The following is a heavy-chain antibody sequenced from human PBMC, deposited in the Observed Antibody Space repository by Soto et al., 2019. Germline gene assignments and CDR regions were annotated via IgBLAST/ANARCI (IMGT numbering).Heavy chain of an antibody. CDR1: GFTFSSYA. J-gene: IGHJ6*02. Sequence: GGSLRLSCAASGFTFSSYAMHWVRQAPGKGLEWVAVISYDGSNKYYADSVKGRFTISRDNSKNTLYLQMNSLRAEDTAVYYCARGGSLPFYYGMDVWGQGTTVTVSS. D-gene: IGHD3-16*01. CDR3: ARGGSLPFYYGMDV. V-gene: IGHV3-30-3*01. CDR2: ISYDGSNK.